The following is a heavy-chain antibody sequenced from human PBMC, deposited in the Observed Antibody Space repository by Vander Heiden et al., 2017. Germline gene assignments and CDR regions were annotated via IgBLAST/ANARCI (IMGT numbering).Heavy chain of an antibody. CDR1: GGSISSYY. D-gene: IGHD3-22*01. J-gene: IGHJ4*02. CDR2: IYYSGST. CDR3: ARETYYYDSSGYYNYFDY. Sequence: GGSISSYYWSWIRQPPGKGLEWIGYIYYSGSTNYNPSLKSRVTISVDTSKNQFSLKLSSVTAADTAVYYCARETYYYDSSGYYNYFDYWGQGTLVTVSS. V-gene: IGHV4-59*01.